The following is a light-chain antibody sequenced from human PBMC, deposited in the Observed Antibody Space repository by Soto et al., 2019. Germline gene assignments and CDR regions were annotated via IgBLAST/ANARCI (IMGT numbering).Light chain of an antibody. Sequence: EIVLMQSPGTLSLSPGERATLSCRASQSVNNRYLAWYQQIPGQAPRLFMFGASRRATGIPDRVIGSGSGTDFSLTVSRLEPADFAAYYCQRHSRSPGVTFDGGTKVEIK. J-gene: IGKJ4*01. CDR1: QSVNNRY. CDR2: GAS. CDR3: QRHSRSPGVT. V-gene: IGKV3-20*01.